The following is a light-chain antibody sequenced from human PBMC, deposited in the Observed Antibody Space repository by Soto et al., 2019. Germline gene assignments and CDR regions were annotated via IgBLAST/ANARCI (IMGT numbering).Light chain of an antibody. Sequence: EIVLTQSPGPRSLSPGERATPSCRASQSVSSSYLAWYQQKPGQAPRLLIYGASSRATGIPDRFSGSGSGTDFTLTISRLEPEDFAVYYCQQYGSSPLTFGGGTKVEIK. V-gene: IGKV3-20*01. J-gene: IGKJ4*01. CDR1: QSVSSSY. CDR3: QQYGSSPLT. CDR2: GAS.